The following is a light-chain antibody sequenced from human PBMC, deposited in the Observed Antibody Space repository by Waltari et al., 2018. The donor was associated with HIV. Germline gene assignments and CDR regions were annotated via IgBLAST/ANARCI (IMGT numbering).Light chain of an antibody. Sequence: QSALTQPRSVSGSPGQSVTISCTGTSSDVGGYNYVSWYQQHPGKAPKLMIYDVPKRPAGVPDRFSASKSGNTASLTISGLQAEDEADYYCCSYAGSYTFVFGGGTKVTVL. V-gene: IGLV2-11*01. J-gene: IGLJ2*01. CDR1: SSDVGGYNY. CDR2: DVP. CDR3: CSYAGSYTFV.